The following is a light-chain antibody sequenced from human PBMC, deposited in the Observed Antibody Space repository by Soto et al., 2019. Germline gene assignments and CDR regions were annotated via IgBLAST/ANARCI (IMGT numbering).Light chain of an antibody. CDR3: ATWDATLSAAV. J-gene: IGLJ3*02. V-gene: IGLV1-51*01. CDR1: SSNIGINF. Sequence: QSVLTQPPSVSAAPGQKVTISCSGRSSNIGINFVSWYQKLPGTAPKLLIYENDRRPSGIPDRFSGSKSGTSGTPAITGLQTGDEADYYCATWDATLSAAVFGGGTKLTVL. CDR2: END.